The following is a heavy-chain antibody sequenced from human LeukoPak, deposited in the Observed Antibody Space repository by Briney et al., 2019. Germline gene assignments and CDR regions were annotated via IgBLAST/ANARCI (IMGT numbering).Heavy chain of an antibody. Sequence: GESLKISCKGSGYSFTSYWIGWVRQMPGKGLEWMGIIYPGDSDTRYSPSFQGQVTISADKSISTAYLQWSSLKASDTAMYYCAGPKVPPYYYYGMDVWGQGTTVTVSS. CDR2: IYPGDSDT. J-gene: IGHJ6*02. CDR3: AGPKVPPYYYYGMDV. V-gene: IGHV5-51*01. CDR1: GYSFTSYW.